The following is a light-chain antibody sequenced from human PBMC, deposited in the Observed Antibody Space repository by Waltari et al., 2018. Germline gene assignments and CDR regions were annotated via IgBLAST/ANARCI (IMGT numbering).Light chain of an antibody. Sequence: DIVMTQSPLSLPVTHGEPASISCRSSQSLLHSNEYNYLAWYLQRAGQSPQLLIYLGSYRAPGVPDRFSGSGSGTDFTLKISRVEAEDVGVYYCMQALQTPLTFGQGTKLEIK. CDR1: QSLLHSNEYNY. J-gene: IGKJ2*01. V-gene: IGKV2-28*01. CDR3: MQALQTPLT. CDR2: LGS.